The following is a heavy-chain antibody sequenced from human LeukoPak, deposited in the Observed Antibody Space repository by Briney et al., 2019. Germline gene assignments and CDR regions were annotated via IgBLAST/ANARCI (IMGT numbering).Heavy chain of an antibody. V-gene: IGHV3-48*03. J-gene: IGHJ4*02. CDR3: ARPVYSSTTDY. CDR1: GFTLSSDE. Sequence: GGSLRLSCAASGFTLSSDEMNWVRQAPGKGLEWVSYISSSGSTIYYADSVKGRFTISRDNAKNSLYLQMNSLRAEDTAVYYCARPVYSSTTDYWGQRTLVTVSS. D-gene: IGHD6-13*01. CDR2: ISSSGSTI.